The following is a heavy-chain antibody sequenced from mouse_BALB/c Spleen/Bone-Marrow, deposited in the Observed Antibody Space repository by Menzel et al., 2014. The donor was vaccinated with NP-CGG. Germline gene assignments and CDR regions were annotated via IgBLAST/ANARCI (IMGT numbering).Heavy chain of an antibody. CDR1: GFPLTSYG. V-gene: IGHV2-9*02. J-gene: IGHJ4*01. CDR3: AREGRGYYGSSGAAMDY. Sequence: VKVVESGPGLVAPSQSLSISCTVSGFPLTSYGVHWVRQPPGQGLEWLGAIWAGGSTNYNSALMSRLTISKDNSKSQVFLKMNSLQTDDTAMYYCAREGRGYYGSSGAAMDYWGQGTKVTVSS. D-gene: IGHD1-1*01. CDR2: IWAGGST.